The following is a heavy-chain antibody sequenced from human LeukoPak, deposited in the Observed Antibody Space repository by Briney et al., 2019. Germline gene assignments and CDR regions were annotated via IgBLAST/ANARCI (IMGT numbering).Heavy chain of an antibody. CDR2: ISWNSGSI. V-gene: IGHV3-9*01. CDR1: GFTFDDYA. D-gene: IGHD6-19*01. CDR3: AKDIVGYSSGWYGIDY. Sequence: GRSLRLSCAASGFTFDDYAMHWVRQAPGKGLEWVSGISWNSGSIGYADSVKGRFTISRDNAKNSLYLQMNSLRAEDTALYYCAKDIVGYSSGWYGIDYWGQGTLVTVSS. J-gene: IGHJ4*02.